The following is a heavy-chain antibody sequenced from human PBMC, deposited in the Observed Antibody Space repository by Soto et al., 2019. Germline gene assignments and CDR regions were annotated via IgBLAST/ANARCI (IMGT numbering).Heavy chain of an antibody. J-gene: IGHJ6*02. Sequence: SEALSLTCAVYGGSFSGYYWSWVRPPPGKGLEWVGEINHSGSTNYNPSLQSRVTISVDTSKNQFSLKLSSVTAADTAVYYCARGHRGDYVWGSYRYIYGMDVWGQGTTVTVSS. CDR2: INHSGST. CDR1: GGSFSGYY. V-gene: IGHV4-34*01. D-gene: IGHD3-16*02. CDR3: ARGHRGDYVWGSYRYIYGMDV.